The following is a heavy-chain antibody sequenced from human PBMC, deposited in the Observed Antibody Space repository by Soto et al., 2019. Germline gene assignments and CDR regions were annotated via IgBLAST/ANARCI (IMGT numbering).Heavy chain of an antibody. D-gene: IGHD3-10*01. Sequence: GGSLRLSCAASGFTFDDYAIHWVRQAPGKGLEWVSGISWNSGSIGYADSVKGRFTISRDNAKNSLYLQMNSLRAEDTALYYCAKDSERRESWYYGMDVWGQGTTVTVSS. CDR1: GFTFDDYA. J-gene: IGHJ6*02. CDR3: AKDSERRESWYYGMDV. V-gene: IGHV3-9*01. CDR2: ISWNSGSI.